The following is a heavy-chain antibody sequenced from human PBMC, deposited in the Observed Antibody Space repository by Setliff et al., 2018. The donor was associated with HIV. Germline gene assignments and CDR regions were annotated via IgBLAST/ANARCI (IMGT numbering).Heavy chain of an antibody. Sequence: SETLSLTCAVSGVSISSSSYFWSWIRRPPGTGLDWIGSIYFSGSTYYNPSLESRVTISMDTSKNQFSLKLTSVTAADTAVYYCARHPRHYNILTGYRYYYMDVWGKGTTVTVSS. CDR3: ARHPRHYNILTGYRYYYMDV. D-gene: IGHD3-9*01. CDR2: IYFSGST. V-gene: IGHV4-39*01. J-gene: IGHJ6*03. CDR1: GVSISSSSYF.